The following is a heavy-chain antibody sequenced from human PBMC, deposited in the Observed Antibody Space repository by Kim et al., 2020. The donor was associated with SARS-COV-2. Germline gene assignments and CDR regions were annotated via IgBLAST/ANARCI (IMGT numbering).Heavy chain of an antibody. CDR2: ISSSSSYI. CDR1: GFTFSSYS. J-gene: IGHJ4*02. V-gene: IGHV3-21*01. CDR3: AREGQGELREGRDY. Sequence: GGSLRLSCAASGFTFSSYSMNWVRQAPGKGLEWVSSISSSSSYIYYADSVKGRFTISRDNAKNSLYLQMNSLRAEDTAVYYCAREGQGELREGRDYWGQGTLVTVSS. D-gene: IGHD1-26*01.